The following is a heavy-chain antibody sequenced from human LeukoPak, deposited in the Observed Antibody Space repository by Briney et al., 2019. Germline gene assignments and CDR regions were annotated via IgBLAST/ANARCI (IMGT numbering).Heavy chain of an antibody. D-gene: IGHD3-10*01. CDR2: IYYSGST. CDR3: ARGVISVLTFDY. Sequence: SETLSLTCTVSGGSISSYYWSWIRQPPGKGLEWIGYIYYSGSTNYNPSLKSRVTISVDTSKNQFSLKLSSVTAADTAVYYCARGVISVLTFDYWGQGTLVTVSS. CDR1: GGSISSYY. J-gene: IGHJ4*02. V-gene: IGHV4-59*01.